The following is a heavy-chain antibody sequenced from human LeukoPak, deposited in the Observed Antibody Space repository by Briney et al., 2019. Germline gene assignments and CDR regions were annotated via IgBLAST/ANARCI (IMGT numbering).Heavy chain of an antibody. V-gene: IGHV3-9*03. D-gene: IGHD6-19*01. CDR3: AKDMSHVPVAGTGFDY. Sequence: GGSLRLSRAASRFTFDDYAMHWVGQAPGKGLEGVSGISWNSGSIGYADSVKGRFTISRDNAKNSLYLQMNSLRAEDMALYYCAKDMSHVPVAGTGFDYWGQGTLVTVSS. CDR2: ISWNSGSI. CDR1: RFTFDDYA. J-gene: IGHJ4*02.